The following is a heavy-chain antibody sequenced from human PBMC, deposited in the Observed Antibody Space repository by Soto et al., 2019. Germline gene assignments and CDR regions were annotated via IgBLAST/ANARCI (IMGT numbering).Heavy chain of an antibody. D-gene: IGHD6-13*01. CDR3: APFSTAATDHYGMDV. J-gene: IGHJ6*02. V-gene: IGHV1-18*01. Sequence: QVQLVQSGAEVKKPGASVKVSCKASGYTFTSYGISWVRQAPGQGLEWMGWISAYNGNPNYAQRLQGRVTMTTHTATSTAYMELRSPRSDDTAVYYCAPFSTAATDHYGMDVWGQGTTVTVSS. CDR2: ISAYNGNP. CDR1: GYTFTSYG.